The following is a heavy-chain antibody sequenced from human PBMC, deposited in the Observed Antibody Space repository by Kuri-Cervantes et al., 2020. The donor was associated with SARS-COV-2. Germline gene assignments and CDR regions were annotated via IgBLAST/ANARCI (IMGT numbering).Heavy chain of an antibody. CDR1: GFTFSSYW. J-gene: IGHJ6*02. CDR2: INSDGSST. Sequence: GESLKISCAASGFTFSSYWMHWVRQAPGKGLVWVSRINSDGSSTSYADSVKGRFTISRDNAKNTLYLQMNSLRPEDTAVYYCARDPHGMDVWGQGTMVTVSS. CDR3: ARDPHGMDV. V-gene: IGHV3-74*01.